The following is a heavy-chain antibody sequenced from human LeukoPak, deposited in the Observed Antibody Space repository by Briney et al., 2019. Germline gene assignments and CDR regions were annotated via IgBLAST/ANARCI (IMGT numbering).Heavy chain of an antibody. D-gene: IGHD3-22*01. CDR3: ARNQEIDYYDSSGFYWGVEY. J-gene: IGHJ4*02. CDR2: ISGGGGTI. CDR1: GFPFSAYS. V-gene: IGHV3-48*01. Sequence: GSLELSCAASGFPFSAYSMNWVRQAPGKGLEWVAYISGGGGTIYYADSVKGRFTISRDNAKNSLYLQMDSLRAEDTAVYYCARNQEIDYYDSSGFYWGVEYWGQGTLVTVSS.